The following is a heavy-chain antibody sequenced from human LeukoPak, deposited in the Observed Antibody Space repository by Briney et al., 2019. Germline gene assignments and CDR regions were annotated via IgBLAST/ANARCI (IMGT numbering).Heavy chain of an antibody. V-gene: IGHV1-2*02. J-gene: IGHJ3*02. Sequence: ASVKVSCKASGYTFIGYYIHWVRQAPGQGLEWMGWINPNSGGTNYAQKFQGRVTMTRDTSISTAYMELSRLRSDDTAVYYCARPPKLLWFGELLHDHDAFDIWGQGTMVTVSS. CDR1: GYTFIGYY. CDR2: INPNSGGT. D-gene: IGHD3-10*01. CDR3: ARPPKLLWFGELLHDHDAFDI.